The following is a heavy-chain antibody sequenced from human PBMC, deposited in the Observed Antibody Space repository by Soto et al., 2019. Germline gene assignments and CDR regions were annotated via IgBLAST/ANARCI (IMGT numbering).Heavy chain of an antibody. V-gene: IGHV3-23*01. J-gene: IGHJ3*02. D-gene: IGHD3-22*01. CDR3: AKDPVSTYYYDSSGYALDI. Sequence: EVQLLESGGGLVQPGGSLRLSCAASGFTFSSYAMSWVRQAPGKGLEWVSAISGSGGSTYYADSVKGRFTISRDNSKNTLYLPMNSLRAEDTAVYYCAKDPVSTYYYDSSGYALDIWGQGTMVTVSS. CDR2: ISGSGGST. CDR1: GFTFSSYA.